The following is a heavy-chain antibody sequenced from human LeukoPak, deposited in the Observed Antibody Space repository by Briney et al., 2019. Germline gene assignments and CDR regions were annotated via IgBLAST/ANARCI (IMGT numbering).Heavy chain of an antibody. Sequence: GGSLRLSCAAAGFTFSRCGMHWVRQAPGKGLEWVAVISYDGSNKYYADSVKGRFTISRDNSKNTLYLQMNSLRAEDTAVYYCAKVSLEMATTLFDYWGQGTLVTVSS. CDR2: ISYDGSNK. CDR3: AKVSLEMATTLFDY. D-gene: IGHD5-24*01. CDR1: GFTFSRCG. J-gene: IGHJ4*02. V-gene: IGHV3-30*18.